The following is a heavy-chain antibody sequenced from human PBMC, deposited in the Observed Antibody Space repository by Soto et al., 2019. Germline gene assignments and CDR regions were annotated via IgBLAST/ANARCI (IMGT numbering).Heavy chain of an antibody. CDR3: ARVSPNYYDSSGYGVFDY. J-gene: IGHJ4*02. CDR2: IYYSGST. V-gene: IGHV4-31*03. Sequence: QVQLQESGPGLVKPSQTLSLTCTVSGGSISSGGYYWSWIRQHPGKGLEWIGYIYYSGSTYYNPSLKRRVTISVDTSKNQFSLKLSSVTAADTAVYYCARVSPNYYDSSGYGVFDYWGQGTLVTVSS. D-gene: IGHD3-22*01. CDR1: GGSISSGGYY.